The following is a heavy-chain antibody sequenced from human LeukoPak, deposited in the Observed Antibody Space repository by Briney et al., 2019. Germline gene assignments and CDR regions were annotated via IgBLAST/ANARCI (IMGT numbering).Heavy chain of an antibody. Sequence: GGSLRLSCAASGFTFSGSAMHWVRQASGQGLEWVGRIRSKANSYATAYAASVKGRFTMSRDDSKNTAFLQMNSLKSEDTAVYYCTRLAGDEYFDISRGPDWGQGTLVTVSS. CDR2: IRSKANSYAT. J-gene: IGHJ4*02. CDR3: TRLAGDEYFDISRGPD. D-gene: IGHD3-9*01. CDR1: GFTFSGSA. V-gene: IGHV3-73*01.